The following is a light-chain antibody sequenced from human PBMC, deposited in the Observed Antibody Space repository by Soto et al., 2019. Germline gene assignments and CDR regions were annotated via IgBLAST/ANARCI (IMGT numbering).Light chain of an antibody. Sequence: QSALTQPASVSGSPGQSITISCTGTSSDVGGYNYVSWYQQHPGRAPQLMIYDVSNRPSGVSNRFSGSRSGTTASLTISGLQAEDEADYYCSSYATSTPVLFGGGTKLTVL. V-gene: IGLV2-14*03. CDR1: SSDVGGYNY. J-gene: IGLJ2*01. CDR2: DVS. CDR3: SSYATSTPVL.